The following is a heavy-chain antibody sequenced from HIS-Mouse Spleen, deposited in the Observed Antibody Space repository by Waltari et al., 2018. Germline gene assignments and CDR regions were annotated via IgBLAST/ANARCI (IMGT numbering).Heavy chain of an antibody. Sequence: QVTLRESGPALVKPTQTLTLTCTFSGFSPSTSGMCVSWIRQPPGKALEWLARIDWDDDKYYSTSLKTRITISKDTSKNQVVLTMTNMDPVDTATYYCARIAEGYSSGWYAFDYWGQGTLVTVSS. D-gene: IGHD6-19*01. CDR1: GFSPSTSGMC. CDR2: IDWDDDK. CDR3: ARIAEGYSSGWYAFDY. V-gene: IGHV2-70*15. J-gene: IGHJ4*02.